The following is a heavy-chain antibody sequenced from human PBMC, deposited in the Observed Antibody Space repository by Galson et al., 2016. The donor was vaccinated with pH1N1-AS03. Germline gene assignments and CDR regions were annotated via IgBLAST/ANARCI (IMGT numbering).Heavy chain of an antibody. CDR1: GYSISSGYY. CDR3: ARVGKYFDFWCGYSDFDY. V-gene: IGHV4-38-2*01. CDR2: IYHSGST. J-gene: IGHJ4*02. D-gene: IGHD3-3*01. Sequence: SETLSLTCAVSGYSISSGYYWGWIRQPPGKGLEWIGSIYHSGSTYYNPSLMSRVTISVDTSKNRFSLKVTSVTAADTAGYYCARVGKYFDFWCGYSDFDYWGQGTLVTVSS.